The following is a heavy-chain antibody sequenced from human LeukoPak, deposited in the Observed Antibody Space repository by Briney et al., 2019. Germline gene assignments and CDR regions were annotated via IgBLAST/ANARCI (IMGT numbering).Heavy chain of an antibody. D-gene: IGHD3-22*01. CDR2: FDPEDGET. Sequence: GASVKVSCKVSGYTLTELSMHWVRQAPGKGLEWMGGFDPEDGETIYAQKFQGRVTMTEDTSTDTAYMELSSLRSEDTAVYYCATQLRYYYDSSGYQRDAFDIWGQGTMVTVSS. CDR3: ATQLRYYYDSSGYQRDAFDI. CDR1: GYTLTELS. V-gene: IGHV1-24*01. J-gene: IGHJ3*02.